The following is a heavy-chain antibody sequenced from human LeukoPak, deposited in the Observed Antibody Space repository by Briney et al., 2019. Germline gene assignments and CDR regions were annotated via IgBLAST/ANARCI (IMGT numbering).Heavy chain of an antibody. J-gene: IGHJ4*02. CDR2: INHSGST. Sequence: SETLSLTCAVYGGSFSGYYWSWIRQPPGKGLEWIGEINHSGSTNYNPSLKSRVTISVDTSKNQFSLKLSSVTAADTAVYYCARPRSPYSGSYYAYWGQGTLVTVSS. CDR1: GGSFSGYY. V-gene: IGHV4-34*01. D-gene: IGHD1-26*01. CDR3: ARPRSPYSGSYYAY.